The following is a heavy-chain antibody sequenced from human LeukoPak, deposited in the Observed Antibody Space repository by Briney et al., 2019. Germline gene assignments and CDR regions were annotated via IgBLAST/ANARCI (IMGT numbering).Heavy chain of an antibody. J-gene: IGHJ4*02. CDR1: GFSFSRYA. CDR3: AKEGRPNSGGGFFDY. CDR2: VNESGGRT. Sequence: GGSLRLSCAASGFSFSRYAMGWVRQAPGKGLEWVSTVNESGGRTYYADSVKGRFTMSRDNSRSTLYLQMNSLRAEDTAVYYCAKEGRPNSGGGFFDYWGQGTRVTVSS. D-gene: IGHD5-12*01. V-gene: IGHV3-23*01.